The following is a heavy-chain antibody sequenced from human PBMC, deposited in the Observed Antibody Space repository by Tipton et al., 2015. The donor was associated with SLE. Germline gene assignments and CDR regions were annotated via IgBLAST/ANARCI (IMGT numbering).Heavy chain of an antibody. CDR2: ISGSGGST. CDR1: GFTFSSYA. J-gene: IGHJ6*02. V-gene: IGHV3-23*01. Sequence: SLRLSCAASGFTFSSYAMSWVRQAPGKGLEWVSAISGSGGSTYYADSVKGRFTISRDNSKNTLYLQMNSLRAEDTAVYYCANPPIDSHIAVAGPPDVWGQGTTVTVSS. D-gene: IGHD6-19*01. CDR3: ANPPIDSHIAVAGPPDV.